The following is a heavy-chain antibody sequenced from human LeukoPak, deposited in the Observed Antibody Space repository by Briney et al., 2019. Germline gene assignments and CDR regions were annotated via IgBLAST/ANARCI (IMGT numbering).Heavy chain of an antibody. Sequence: SETLSLTCTVSGGSISSSSYYWGWIRQPPGKGLEWIGSIYYSGSTYYNPSLKSRVTISVDTSKNQFSLKLSSVTAADTAVYYCARDRLGTMPYGMDVWGQGTTVTVSS. D-gene: IGHD2-2*01. CDR3: ARDRLGTMPYGMDV. J-gene: IGHJ6*02. CDR1: GGSISSSSYY. CDR2: IYYSGST. V-gene: IGHV4-39*02.